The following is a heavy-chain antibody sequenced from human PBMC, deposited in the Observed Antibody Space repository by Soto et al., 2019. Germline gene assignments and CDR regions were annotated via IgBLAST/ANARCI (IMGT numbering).Heavy chain of an antibody. CDR3: AASWYSSGWLPDY. CDR1: GFSFSSYD. D-gene: IGHD6-19*01. J-gene: IGHJ4*02. Sequence: QPGGSLRLSCAASGFSFSSYDMPWVRQATGKGLEWVSAIGTAGDTYYPGSVKGRFTISRENAKNSLYLQMNSLRAGDTAVYYCAASWYSSGWLPDYWGQGTLVTVSS. V-gene: IGHV3-13*01. CDR2: IGTAGDT.